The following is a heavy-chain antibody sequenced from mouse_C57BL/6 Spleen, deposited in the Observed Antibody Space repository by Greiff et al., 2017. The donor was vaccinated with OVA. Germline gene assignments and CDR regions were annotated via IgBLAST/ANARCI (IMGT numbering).Heavy chain of an antibody. D-gene: IGHD1-1*01. J-gene: IGHJ1*03. CDR2: INPSNGGT. V-gene: IGHV1-53*01. CDR1: GYTFTSYW. CDR3: ARSTVVHGYFDV. Sequence: VKLMESGTELVKPGASVKLSCKASGYTFTSYWMPWVKQRPGQGLEWIGNINPSNGGTNYNEKFKSKATLTVDKSSSTAYMQISSLTSEDSAVYYCARSTVVHGYFDVWGTGTTVTVSS.